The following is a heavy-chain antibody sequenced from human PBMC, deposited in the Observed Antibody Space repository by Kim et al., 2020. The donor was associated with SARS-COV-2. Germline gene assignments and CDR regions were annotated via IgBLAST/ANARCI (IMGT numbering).Heavy chain of an antibody. CDR2: IKQDGSEK. CDR1: GFTFSSYW. CDR3: ARGGATYYEILTGLGFGYYYYCGMDL. D-gene: IGHD3-9*01. Sequence: GGSLRLSCAASGFTFSSYWMSWVRQAPGKGLEWVANIKQDGSEKYYVDSVKGRFTISRDNAKNSLYLQMNSLRAEDTAVYYCARGGATYYEILTGLGFGYYYYCGMDLGGKDTAVTVSS. J-gene: IGHJ6*04. V-gene: IGHV3-7*03.